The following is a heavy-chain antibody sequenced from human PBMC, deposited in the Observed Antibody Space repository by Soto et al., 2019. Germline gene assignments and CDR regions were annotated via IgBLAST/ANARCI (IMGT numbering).Heavy chain of an antibody. V-gene: IGHV1-18*01. Sequence: QVQLMQSGAEVKKPVASVKFSCKTSGYIFTNYSISWRRQAPGQGLECMGWIGAYNGQTKYSQKFQDRVTMTTDTSTGAAYMELRSLRSDYTAVYYCASDNDVFTGYYVDSLGQGTLVIVSS. D-gene: IGHD3-9*01. J-gene: IGHJ4*02. CDR1: GYIFTNYS. CDR2: IGAYNGQT. CDR3: ASDNDVFTGYYVDS.